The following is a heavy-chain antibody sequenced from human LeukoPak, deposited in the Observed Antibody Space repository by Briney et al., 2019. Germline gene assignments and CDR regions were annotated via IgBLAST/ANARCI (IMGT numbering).Heavy chain of an antibody. J-gene: IGHJ5*02. V-gene: IGHV4-31*03. CDR1: GGSISSGGYY. D-gene: IGHD5-12*01. CDR2: IYYSGST. Sequence: SQTLSLTCTVSGGSISSGGYYWSWIRQHPGKGLEWIGYIYYSGSTYYNPSLKSRVTISVDTSKNQSSLKLSSVTAADTAVYYCARVKIVATTNWFDPWGQGTLVTVSS. CDR3: ARVKIVATTNWFDP.